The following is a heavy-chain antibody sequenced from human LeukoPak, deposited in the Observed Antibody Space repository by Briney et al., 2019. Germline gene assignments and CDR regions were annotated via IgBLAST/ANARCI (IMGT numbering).Heavy chain of an antibody. Sequence: SETLSLTCTVSGGSISSSSYYWGWIRQPPGKGLEWIGSIYYSGSTYYNPSLKSRVTISVDTSKNQFSLKLSSVTAADTAVYYCARDPYYYDSSGYYGPPCFDYWGQGTLVTVSS. CDR2: IYYSGST. CDR3: ARDPYYYDSSGYYGPPCFDY. CDR1: GGSISSSSYY. J-gene: IGHJ4*02. D-gene: IGHD3-22*01. V-gene: IGHV4-39*07.